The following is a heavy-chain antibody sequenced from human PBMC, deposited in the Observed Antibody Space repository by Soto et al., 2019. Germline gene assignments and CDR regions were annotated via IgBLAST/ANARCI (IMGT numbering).Heavy chain of an antibody. CDR1: VGSFSSSTYY. D-gene: IGHD3-22*01. V-gene: IGHV4-39*01. CDR2: MYSGGNT. Sequence: QLQLQESGPGLVKPSETPSLTGTVSVGSFSSSTYYWGWIRQPPGKGLEWIGSMYSGGNTYYHPSLKSRFTVSVATTKNHFALKLNSLTAGDTAMYYCARQPYDSPGYYYGAWCQGTLVTVS. CDR3: ARQPYDSPGYYYGA. J-gene: IGHJ5*02.